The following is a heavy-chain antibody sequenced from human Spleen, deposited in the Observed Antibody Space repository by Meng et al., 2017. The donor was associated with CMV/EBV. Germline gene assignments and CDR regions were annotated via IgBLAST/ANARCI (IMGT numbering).Heavy chain of an antibody. V-gene: IGHV3-21*01. CDR1: GFTFGAYS. D-gene: IGHD2-21*01. CDR2: ISTTSTYI. Sequence: GESLKISCAASGFTFGAYSMNWVRQAPGKGLEWVSSISTTSTYIYYADSVKGRFTISRDNAKNTLYLQMSSLRAEDTAVYYCARDSFQYNYYYGMDVWGLGTTVTVSS. CDR3: ARDSFQYNYYYGMDV. J-gene: IGHJ6*02.